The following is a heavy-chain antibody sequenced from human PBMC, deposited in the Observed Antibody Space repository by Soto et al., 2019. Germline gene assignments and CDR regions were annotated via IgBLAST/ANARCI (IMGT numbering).Heavy chain of an antibody. CDR3: ARALYYYDNSGLAY. Sequence: QVRLEQSGPEVKKTGASVKVSCKASGYTFTSYGISWVRQAPGQGLEWMGWINIYSGDANYAQSFQDRVTMTRDTSTNTGYMEMRTLRSDDTAVDYCARALYYYDNSGLAYWGQGTLVTVSS. V-gene: IGHV1-18*01. CDR1: GYTFTSYG. CDR2: INIYSGDA. D-gene: IGHD3-22*01. J-gene: IGHJ4*02.